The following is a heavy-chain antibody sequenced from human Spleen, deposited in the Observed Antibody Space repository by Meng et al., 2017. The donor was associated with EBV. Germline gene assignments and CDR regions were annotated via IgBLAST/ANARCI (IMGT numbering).Heavy chain of an antibody. Sequence: QLPLSGAVPGLVKPSGTLSLTCTVSGGSVSSGNHYWGWIRQPPGKGLEWIAYMYYSGSTNYNPSLKSRVTISVDTSKNQFSLKLNSVTAADTAVYYCGRIMVRGVTSIDCWGQGTLVTVSS. V-gene: IGHV4-61*01. CDR1: GGSVSSGNHY. J-gene: IGHJ4*02. D-gene: IGHD3-10*01. CDR3: GRIMVRGVTSIDC. CDR2: MYYSGST.